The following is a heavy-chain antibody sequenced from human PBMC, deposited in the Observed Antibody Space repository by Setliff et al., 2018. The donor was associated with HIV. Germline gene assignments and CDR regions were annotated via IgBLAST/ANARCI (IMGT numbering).Heavy chain of an antibody. J-gene: IGHJ4*02. Sequence: PSETLSLTCTVSGGSSSSHYWSWSRQPPGQGLEWIGYVHYSGTTNYNPSLRSRVPISVDASNNQFSLELRSMTASYTAVYYFSRENGVCCGGACYFMLDSWGQGTRVTVSS. CDR1: GGSSSSHY. V-gene: IGHV4-59*11. D-gene: IGHD3-16*01. CDR2: VHYSGTT. CDR3: SRENGVCCGGACYFMLDS.